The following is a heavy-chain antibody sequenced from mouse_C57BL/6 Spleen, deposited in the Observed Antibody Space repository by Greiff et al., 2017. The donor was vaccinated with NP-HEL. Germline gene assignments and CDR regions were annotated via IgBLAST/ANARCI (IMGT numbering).Heavy chain of an antibody. CDR1: GYAFSSYW. J-gene: IGHJ1*03. CDR3: ARSYYGNYPYWYFDV. V-gene: IGHV1-80*01. Sequence: QVQLKQSGAELVKPGASVKISCKASGYAFSSYWMNWVKQRPGKGLEWIGQIYPGDGDTNYNGKFKGKATLTADKSSSTAYMQLSSLTSEDSAVYFCARSYYGNYPYWYFDVWGTGTTVTVSS. D-gene: IGHD2-10*01. CDR2: IYPGDGDT.